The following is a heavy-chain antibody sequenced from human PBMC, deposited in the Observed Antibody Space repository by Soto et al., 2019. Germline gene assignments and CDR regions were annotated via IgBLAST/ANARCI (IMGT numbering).Heavy chain of an antibody. J-gene: IGHJ4*02. Sequence: QVQLHQWGAGLLKPSETLSLTCAVYNGSVSGYYWSWIRQPPGKGLEWIGEINHSGRTNYNPSLKSRVTISMDTSKNQFSLEVRSVTAADTAVYYCARWWKFSANVDYWGQGALVTVST. CDR2: INHSGRT. V-gene: IGHV4-34*01. CDR3: ARWWKFSANVDY. CDR1: NGSVSGYY. D-gene: IGHD2-15*01.